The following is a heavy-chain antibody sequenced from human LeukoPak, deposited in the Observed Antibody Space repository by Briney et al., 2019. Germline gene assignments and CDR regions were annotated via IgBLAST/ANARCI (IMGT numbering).Heavy chain of an antibody. CDR2: ISSSSSYI. CDR3: ARVPPRITMVRGVIITPDY. D-gene: IGHD3-10*01. V-gene: IGHV3-21*01. Sequence: GGSLRLSCAASGFTFSSYSMNWVRQAPGKGLEWVPSISSSSSYIYYADSVKGRFTISRDNAKNSLYLQMNSLRAEDTAVYYCARVPPRITMVRGVIITPDYWGQGTLVTVSA. CDR1: GFTFSSYS. J-gene: IGHJ4*02.